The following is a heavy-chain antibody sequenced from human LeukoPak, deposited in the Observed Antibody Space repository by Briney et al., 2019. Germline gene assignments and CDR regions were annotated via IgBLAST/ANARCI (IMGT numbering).Heavy chain of an antibody. CDR2: IYYAGRT. J-gene: IGHJ3*02. CDR3: ARLLVGTRAFDI. Sequence: SETLSLTCSVSGVSISDYYWSRIRQAPGKGLEWIGYIYYAGRTNYNPSLQSRVSISLDTSQNQFSLKLSSVTAADTAMYYCARLLVGTRAFDIWGQGTMVTVSS. CDR1: GVSISDYY. V-gene: IGHV4-59*08. D-gene: IGHD1-26*01.